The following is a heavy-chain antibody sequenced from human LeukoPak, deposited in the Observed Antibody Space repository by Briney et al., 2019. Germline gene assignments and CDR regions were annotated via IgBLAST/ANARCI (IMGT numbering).Heavy chain of an antibody. V-gene: IGHV3-23*01. D-gene: IGHD2-15*01. CDR2: IGGSGGST. CDR1: GITFSTYA. J-gene: IGHJ4*02. Sequence: GGSLRLSCAASGITFSTYAMSWVRQAPGKGLEWVSSIGGSGGSTYYADSVKGRFTISRDNSKNTLYLQMNSLTAEDTALYYCARGYCSGGSCYQFFDYWGQGTLVTVSP. CDR3: ARGYCSGGSCYQFFDY.